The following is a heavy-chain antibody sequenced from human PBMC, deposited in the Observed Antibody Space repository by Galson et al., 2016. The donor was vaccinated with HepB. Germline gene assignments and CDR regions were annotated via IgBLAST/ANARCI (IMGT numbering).Heavy chain of an antibody. CDR3: ARHHRPLVSSSLGGGMDV. D-gene: IGHD1-26*01. CDR2: IGRREDST. Sequence: SLRLSCAASGFTFSNNAMHWVRQAPGKGLEYVSTIGRREDSTYYGNSVKGRFIISRDNSKNTLYLQMGSLRPEDMAVYYCARHHRPLVSSSLGGGMDVWGQGTTVTVSS. J-gene: IGHJ6*02. CDR1: GFTFSNNA. V-gene: IGHV3-64*01.